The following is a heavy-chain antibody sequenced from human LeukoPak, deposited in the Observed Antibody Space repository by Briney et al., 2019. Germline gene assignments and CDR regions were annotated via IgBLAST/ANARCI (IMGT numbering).Heavy chain of an antibody. D-gene: IGHD3-10*01. J-gene: IGHJ3*02. V-gene: IGHV4-59*01. CDR2: ISYSGST. Sequence: PSETLSLTCTVSGGSISSYYWSWIRQPPGKGLEWIGYISYSGSTNYNPSLKSRVTISVDTSKNQFSLKLSSVTAADTAVYYCARDILYGSGSYNAFDIWGQGTMVTVSS. CDR1: GGSISSYY. CDR3: ARDILYGSGSYNAFDI.